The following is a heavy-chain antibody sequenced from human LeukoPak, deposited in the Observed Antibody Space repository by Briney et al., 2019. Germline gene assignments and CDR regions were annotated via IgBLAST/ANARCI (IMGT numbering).Heavy chain of an antibody. V-gene: IGHV3-23*01. J-gene: IGHJ6*02. CDR3: AKSEGRYYYYGMDV. Sequence: GESLRLSCAASGFTFSSYAMNWVRQAPGKGLEWVSAISGSGVSTYYADSVKGRFTISRNNSKNTLYLQMNSLRAEDTAVYYCAKSEGRYYYYGMDVWGQGTTVTVSS. CDR1: GFTFSSYA. CDR2: ISGSGVST.